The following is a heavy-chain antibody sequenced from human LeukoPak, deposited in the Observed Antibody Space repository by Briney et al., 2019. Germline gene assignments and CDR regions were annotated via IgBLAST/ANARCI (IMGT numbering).Heavy chain of an antibody. CDR3: ARTVVAAKTYYFDY. V-gene: IGHV3-53*01. CDR2: LYPGGTT. CDR1: GFTVSSNY. Sequence: GGSLRLSCVVSGFTVSSNYMTWVRQAPGQGLEWVSVLYPGGTTYFADSVKGRFTISRDNSKNTLYLQMNSLRPEDTALYYCARTVVAAKTYYFDYWGRGTLVTVSS. D-gene: IGHD2-15*01. J-gene: IGHJ4*02.